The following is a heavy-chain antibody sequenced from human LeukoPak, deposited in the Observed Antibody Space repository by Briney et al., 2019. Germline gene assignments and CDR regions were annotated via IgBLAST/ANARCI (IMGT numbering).Heavy chain of an antibody. Sequence: PGGSLRLSCAASGLTGSHNYVSWVRQAPGKGLEWVSAIHTSGDTCYADSVKGRFTISRDTSKNTLYLQINSLRVEDTAVYYCARVSHSSGYPHDYWGQGTLVTVSS. CDR1: GLTGSHNY. V-gene: IGHV3-53*01. J-gene: IGHJ4*02. CDR3: ARVSHSSGYPHDY. D-gene: IGHD3-22*01. CDR2: IHTSGDT.